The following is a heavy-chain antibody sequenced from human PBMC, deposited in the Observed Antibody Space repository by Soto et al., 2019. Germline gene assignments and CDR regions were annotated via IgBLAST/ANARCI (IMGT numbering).Heavy chain of an antibody. CDR1: GFTFSSYA. J-gene: IGHJ6*02. CDR3: ARDQLGGPVNPNSKYYYYYGMDV. CDR2: ISYDGSNK. V-gene: IGHV3-30-3*01. D-gene: IGHD3-16*01. Sequence: GASLRLSCAASGFTFSSYAMHWVRQAPGKGLEWVAVISYDGSNKYYADSVKGRFTISRDNSKNTRYLQMNSLRAEDTAVYYCARDQLGGPVNPNSKYYYYYGMDVWGQGTTVTVSS.